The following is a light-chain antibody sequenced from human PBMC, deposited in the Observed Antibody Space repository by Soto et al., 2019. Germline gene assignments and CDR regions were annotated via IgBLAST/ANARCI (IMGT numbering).Light chain of an antibody. CDR3: QQYDSSPVT. J-gene: IGKJ1*01. CDR2: GAS. CDR1: QSVSSSF. Sequence: EIVLTQSPGTLSLSPGERATLSCRASQSVSSSFLAWYQQKPGQAPRLLIYGASSRATGIPDRFSGSGSGPDFTLTISRLEPEDFAVYYCQQYDSSPVTFGQGTKVEIK. V-gene: IGKV3-20*01.